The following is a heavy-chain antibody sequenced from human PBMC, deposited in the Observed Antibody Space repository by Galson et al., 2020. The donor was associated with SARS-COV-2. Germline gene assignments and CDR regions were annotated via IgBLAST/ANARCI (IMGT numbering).Heavy chain of an antibody. CDR1: GTTISSGSYS. J-gene: IGHJ3*02. Sequence: SEPLSLTCAASGTTISSGSYSWNWIRQPPGKGLERLGYISHSGGTYYNPSLKSRVTISGDRSKNQFSLRLSSVTAADTAVYYCARLHYGEYAPEAFDIWGPGTRVTVAS. V-gene: IGHV4-30-2*01. D-gene: IGHD4-17*01. CDR3: ARLHYGEYAPEAFDI. CDR2: ISHSGGT.